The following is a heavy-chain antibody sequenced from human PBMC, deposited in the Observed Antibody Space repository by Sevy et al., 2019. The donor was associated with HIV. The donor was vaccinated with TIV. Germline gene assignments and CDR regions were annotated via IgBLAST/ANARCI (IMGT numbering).Heavy chain of an antibody. Sequence: GGSLRLSCAAPGFTFSNYAMSWVRQVPGKGLEWVAAISVAGDNKHYADSVKGRFTISRDNSKSTVDLQMNSLRVEETALYYCAKEPDYWGRGTLVTVSS. J-gene: IGHJ4*02. CDR1: GFTFSNYA. CDR3: AKEPDY. CDR2: ISVAGDNK. V-gene: IGHV3-23*01.